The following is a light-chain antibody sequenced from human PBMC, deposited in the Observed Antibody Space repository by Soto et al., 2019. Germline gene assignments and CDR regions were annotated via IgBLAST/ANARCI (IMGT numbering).Light chain of an antibody. CDR2: GNS. Sequence: QAVVTQLPSVSGAPGQRVTISCTGRSSNIGAGYDVHWYQQLPGTAPKLLIYGNSNRPSGVPDRFSGSKSGTSASLAITGLQAEDEADYYCQSYDSSLSGVVFGGGTKLTVL. CDR3: QSYDSSLSGVV. V-gene: IGLV1-40*01. CDR1: SSNIGAGYD. J-gene: IGLJ2*01.